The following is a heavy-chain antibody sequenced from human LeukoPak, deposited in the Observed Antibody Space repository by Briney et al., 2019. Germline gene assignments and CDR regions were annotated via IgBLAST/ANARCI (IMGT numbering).Heavy chain of an antibody. CDR1: GFSFGRYA. CDR2: ISSNGGST. CDR3: ANCNGWLPHNY. V-gene: IGHV3-64*04. Sequence: PGGSLRLSCSASGFSFGRYAMHWVRQAPGKGLEYVSAISSNGGSTYYADSVKGRFTISRDNSKNTLFLQMNSLRAEDTAVYYCANCNGWLPHNYWGQGTLVTVSS. D-gene: IGHD3-9*01. J-gene: IGHJ4*02.